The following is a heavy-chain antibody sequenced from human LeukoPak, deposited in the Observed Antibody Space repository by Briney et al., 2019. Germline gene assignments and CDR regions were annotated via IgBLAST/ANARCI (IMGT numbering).Heavy chain of an antibody. CDR1: GFTFSSYG. D-gene: IGHD2-2*01. CDR3: AKDRRPVVVPAAHDRFDP. V-gene: IGHV3-30*18. Sequence: PGGSLRLSCAASGFTFSSYGMHWVRQAPGKGLEWVAVISYDGSNEYYADSVKGRFTISRDNSKNTLYLQMNSLRAEDTAVYYCAKDRRPVVVPAAHDRFDPWGQGTQVTVSS. CDR2: ISYDGSNE. J-gene: IGHJ5*02.